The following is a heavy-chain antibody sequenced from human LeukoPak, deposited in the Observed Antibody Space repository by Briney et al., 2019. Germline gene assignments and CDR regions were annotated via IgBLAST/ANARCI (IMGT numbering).Heavy chain of an antibody. CDR2: IYTSGST. J-gene: IGHJ4*02. CDR1: GDSISSYY. D-gene: IGHD2-15*01. V-gene: IGHV4-4*07. CDR3: AREGYCSGGSCYYFDY. Sequence: SETLSLTCTVSGDSISSYYWSWIRQPAGKVLEWIGRIYTSGSTNYNPSLKSRVTMSVDTSKNQFSLKLSSVTAADTAVYYCAREGYCSGGSCYYFDYWGQGTLVTVSS.